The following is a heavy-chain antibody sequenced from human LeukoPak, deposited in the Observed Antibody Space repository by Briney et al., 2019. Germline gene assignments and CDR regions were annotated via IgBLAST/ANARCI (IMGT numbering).Heavy chain of an antibody. J-gene: IGHJ5*02. CDR3: ARDQDYYGSGSYGPDH. V-gene: IGHV4-59*01. CDR2: ISYSGIT. Sequence: SETLSLTCTVSGGSISSYYWSWIRQPPGKGLEWIGYISYSGITNYNPSLKSRVTISIDTSKNQFSLKLSSVTAADTAVYYCARDQDYYGSGSYGPDHWGQGILVTVSS. D-gene: IGHD3-10*01. CDR1: GGSISSYY.